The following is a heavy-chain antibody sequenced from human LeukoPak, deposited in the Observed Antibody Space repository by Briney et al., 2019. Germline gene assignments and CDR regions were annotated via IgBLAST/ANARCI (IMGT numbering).Heavy chain of an antibody. J-gene: IGHJ4*02. V-gene: IGHV3-21*01. CDR3: ATAPLKYYDFWSGYYSD. CDR1: GFTFSSYS. CDR2: ISSSSSYI. Sequence: GGSLRLSCAASGFTFSSYSMNWVRQAPGKGLEWVSSISSSSSYIYYADSVKGRFTISRDNAKNSLYLQMNSLRAEDTAVYYCATAPLKYYDFWSGYYSDWGQGTLVTVSS. D-gene: IGHD3-3*01.